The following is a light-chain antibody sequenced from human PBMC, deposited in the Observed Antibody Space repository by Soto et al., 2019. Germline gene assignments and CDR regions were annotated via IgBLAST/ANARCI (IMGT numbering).Light chain of an antibody. CDR3: QQYDNWPPWT. V-gene: IGKV3-15*01. CDR1: QSIGSN. J-gene: IGKJ1*01. Sequence: EIVMTQSPATLSVSPGERATLSCRASQSIGSNLACYQQKPGQAPRLLIYGVSTRATGIPAKFSGSGSGTEFTLTISSLQSEDFAVYHCQQYDNWPPWTFGQGTKVEIK. CDR2: GVS.